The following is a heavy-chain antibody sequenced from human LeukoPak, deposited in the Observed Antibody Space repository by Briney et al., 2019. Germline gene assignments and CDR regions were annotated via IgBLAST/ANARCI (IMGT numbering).Heavy chain of an antibody. CDR1: GFTFSSYW. CDR3: ESGQPLYY. J-gene: IGHJ4*02. CDR2: INSDGSST. Sequence: GGSLRLSCAASGFTFSSYWMHWVRQAPGNGLVWVSRINSDGSSTNYADSVKGRFTISRDNAKITLYLQMNSLRAEDTAVYYCESGQPLYYWGQGTLVTVSS. D-gene: IGHD6-13*01. V-gene: IGHV3-74*01.